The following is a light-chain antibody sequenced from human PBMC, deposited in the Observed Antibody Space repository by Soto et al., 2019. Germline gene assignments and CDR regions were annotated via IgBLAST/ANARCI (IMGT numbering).Light chain of an antibody. V-gene: IGKV3-11*01. CDR1: QSVNIY. Sequence: EIVLTQSPATLSLSPGERATLSCRASQSVNIYLAWYQQKPGQAPRLLIYDASNRATGIPARFSGSGSGTDFTLTISSLEPVDIAVYYCQQRSNWRVTFGGGTKVEIK. CDR3: QQRSNWRVT. J-gene: IGKJ4*01. CDR2: DAS.